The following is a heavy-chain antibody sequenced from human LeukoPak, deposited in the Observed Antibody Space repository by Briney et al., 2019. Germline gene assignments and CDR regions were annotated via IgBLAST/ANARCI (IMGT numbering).Heavy chain of an antibody. CDR3: ARDRTVPRLKGFLSYYYMDV. J-gene: IGHJ6*03. Sequence: PSETLSLTCTVSGGSISSSSYYWGWIHQPPGKGLEWIGSIYYSGTTYYNPSLKSRVTISVDTSKNQFSLKLSSVTAADTAVYYCARDRTVPRLKGFLSYYYMDVWGKGTTVTVSS. V-gene: IGHV4-39*07. CDR1: GGSISSSSYY. D-gene: IGHD3-3*01. CDR2: IYYSGTT.